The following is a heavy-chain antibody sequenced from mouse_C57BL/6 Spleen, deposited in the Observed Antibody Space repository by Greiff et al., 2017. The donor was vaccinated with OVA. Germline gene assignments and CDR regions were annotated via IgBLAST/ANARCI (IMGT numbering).Heavy chain of an antibody. J-gene: IGHJ1*03. V-gene: IGHV1-52*01. CDR2: IDPSDSET. D-gene: IGHD1-1*01. CDR1: GYTFTSYW. CDR3: ARRELRGWYFDV. Sequence: QVQLQQPGAELVRPGSSVKLSCKASGYTFTSYWMHWVKQRPIQGLEWIGNIDPSDSETHYNQKFKDKATLTVDKSSSTAYMQLSSLTSEDSAVYYCARRELRGWYFDVWGTGTTVTVSS.